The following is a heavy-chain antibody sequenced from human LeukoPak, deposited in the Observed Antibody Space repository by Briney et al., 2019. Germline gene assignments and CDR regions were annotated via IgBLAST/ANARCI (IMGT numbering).Heavy chain of an antibody. CDR1: GFTFSSYA. V-gene: IGHV3-23*01. J-gene: IGHJ6*03. D-gene: IGHD2-21*01. Sequence: GGSLRLSCAASGFTFSSYAMSWVRQAPGKGLEWASAISGSGGSTYYADSVKGRFTISRDNSKNTLYLQMNSLRAEDTAVYYCAKGIFSYYYYMDVWGKGTTVTVSS. CDR3: AKGIFSYYYYMDV. CDR2: ISGSGGST.